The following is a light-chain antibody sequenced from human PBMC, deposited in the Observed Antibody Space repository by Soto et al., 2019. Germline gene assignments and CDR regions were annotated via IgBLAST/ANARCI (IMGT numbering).Light chain of an antibody. CDR2: HAS. V-gene: IGKV1-5*01. J-gene: IGKJ1*01. CDR3: QQSYSTPVT. Sequence: DIPLTQYPSNLPASVGDRVTLTYRASQSLSDWLAWYQQKPGTAPTVLIYHASTLPSGVPSSCSGSGSGTEFTLTISSLQHEDFATYYCQQSYSTPVTFGQGTKV. CDR1: QSLSDW.